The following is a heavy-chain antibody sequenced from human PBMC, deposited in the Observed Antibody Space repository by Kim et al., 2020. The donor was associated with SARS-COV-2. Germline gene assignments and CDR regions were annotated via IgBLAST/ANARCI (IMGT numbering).Heavy chain of an antibody. Sequence: TSDADAVKGRFTSARDNSKNTLYLQMNSLSAEDTAVYYCAKGHIGYFDYWGQGTLVTVSS. V-gene: IGHV3-23*01. CDR2: T. CDR3: AKGHIGYFDY. D-gene: IGHD6-13*01. J-gene: IGHJ4*02.